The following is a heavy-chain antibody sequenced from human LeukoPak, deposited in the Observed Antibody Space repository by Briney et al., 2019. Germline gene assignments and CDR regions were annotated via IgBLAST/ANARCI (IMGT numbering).Heavy chain of an antibody. CDR2: IYYSGRT. CDR3: ARASSGSFRTSYYFDY. J-gene: IGHJ4*02. Sequence: SETLSLTSTVSGCSISSYYWSWLRQPPGQGLEWIGYIYYSGRTNYNPSLKSRVTVSVDPSKNQFSLKMTSVTAANTAVYYCARASSGSFRTSYYFDYWGQGTLVTVSS. V-gene: IGHV4-59*08. CDR1: GCSISSYY. D-gene: IGHD6-25*01.